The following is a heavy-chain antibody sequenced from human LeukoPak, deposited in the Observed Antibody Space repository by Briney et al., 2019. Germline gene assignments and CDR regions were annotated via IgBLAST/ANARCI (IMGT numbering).Heavy chain of an antibody. CDR3: ARDHQYSGSYSAAFDI. J-gene: IGHJ3*02. CDR2: IYYSGST. CDR1: GGSISNYY. Sequence: PSETLSLTCTVSGGSISNYYWSWIRQPPGKGLEWIGYIYYSGSTNYNPSLKSRVTISVDTSKNQFSLKLSSVTAADTAVYYCARDHQYSGSYSAAFDIWGQGTMVTVSS. V-gene: IGHV4-59*01. D-gene: IGHD1-26*01.